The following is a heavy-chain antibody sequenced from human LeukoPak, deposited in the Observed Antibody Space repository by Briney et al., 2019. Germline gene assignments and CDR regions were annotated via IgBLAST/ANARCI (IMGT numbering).Heavy chain of an antibody. V-gene: IGHV3-33*08. CDR3: AIRQDVFNI. CDR1: GFTFSNAW. Sequence: GGSLRLSCAASGFTFSNAWMSWVRQAPGKGLEWVAVIWYDGSNEHYADSVKGRFTISRDNSKNTLYLQMNSLRAEDTAVYYCAIRQDVFNIWGQGTMVTVSS. J-gene: IGHJ3*02. CDR2: IWYDGSNE.